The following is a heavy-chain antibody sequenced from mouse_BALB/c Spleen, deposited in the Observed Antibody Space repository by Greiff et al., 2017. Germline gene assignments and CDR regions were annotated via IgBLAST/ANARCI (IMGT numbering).Heavy chain of an antibody. CDR3: ASNSLLRLRYFDV. Sequence: QVQLQQSGAELAKPGASVKMSCKASGYTFTSYWMHWVNQRPGQGLEWIGYINPSTGYTEYNQKFKDKATLTADKSSSTAYMQLSSLTSEDSAVYYCASNSLLRLRYFDVWGAGTTVTVSS. J-gene: IGHJ1*01. V-gene: IGHV1-7*01. CDR1: GYTFTSYW. CDR2: INPSTGYT. D-gene: IGHD1-2*01.